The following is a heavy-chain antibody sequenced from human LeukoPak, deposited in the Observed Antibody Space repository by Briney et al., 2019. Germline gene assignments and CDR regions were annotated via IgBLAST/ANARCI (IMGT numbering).Heavy chain of an antibody. Sequence: SETLSLTCTVSGGSISSYYWSWIRQPPGKGLEWIGYIYYSGSTNYNPSLKSRVTISVDTSKNQFSLKLSSVTAADTAVYYCARRCCSGGSCFSVDAFDIWGQGTMVTVSS. CDR3: ARRCCSGGSCFSVDAFDI. V-gene: IGHV4-59*08. D-gene: IGHD2-15*01. J-gene: IGHJ3*02. CDR2: IYYSGST. CDR1: GGSISSYY.